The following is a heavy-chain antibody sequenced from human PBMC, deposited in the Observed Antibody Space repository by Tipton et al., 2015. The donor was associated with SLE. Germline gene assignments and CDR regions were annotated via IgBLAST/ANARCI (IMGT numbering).Heavy chain of an antibody. CDR2: IRSKAYGGTT. Sequence: SLRLSCTASGFTFGDYAMSWVRQAPGKGLEWVGFIRSKAYGGTTEYAASVKGRFTISRDDSKSIAYLQMNSLKTEDTAVYYCTRVSVGDGSGFMDVWGQGTTVTVSS. D-gene: IGHD3-10*01. CDR3: TRVSVGDGSGFMDV. CDR1: GFTFGDYA. V-gene: IGHV3-49*04. J-gene: IGHJ6*02.